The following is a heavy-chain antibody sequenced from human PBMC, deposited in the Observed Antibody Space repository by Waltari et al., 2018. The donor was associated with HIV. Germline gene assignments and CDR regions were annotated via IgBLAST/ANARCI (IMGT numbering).Heavy chain of an antibody. Sequence: EVQLLESGGGFVQPGGSLRLPCAAYKFTLDPYAMPWVRRAPGKGLEWVAIISANAGRAYYADSLEGRFTVSRENSNNTIYLQMNNLTAEDTAVYYCAKHSSGWYRGHYPIDVWGQGTTVTVSS. CDR2: ISANAGRA. CDR3: AKHSSGWYRGHYPIDV. D-gene: IGHD6-19*01. J-gene: IGHJ6*02. V-gene: IGHV3-23*01. CDR1: KFTLDPYA.